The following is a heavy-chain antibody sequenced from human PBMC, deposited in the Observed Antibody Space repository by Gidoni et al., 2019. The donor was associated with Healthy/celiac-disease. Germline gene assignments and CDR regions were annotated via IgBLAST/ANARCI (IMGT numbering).Heavy chain of an antibody. V-gene: IGHV3-15*01. CDR3: TTDRVGATRIDY. D-gene: IGHD1-26*01. CDR2: IKSKTDGGTT. Sequence: EVQLVESGGGLVKPGGSLRIYCAASGFTFRNAWMSWVRQAPGKGLEWVGRIKSKTDGGTTDYAAPVKGRFTISRDDSKNTLYLQMNSLKTEDTAVYYCTTDRVGATRIDYWGQGTLVTVSS. CDR1: GFTFRNAW. J-gene: IGHJ4*02.